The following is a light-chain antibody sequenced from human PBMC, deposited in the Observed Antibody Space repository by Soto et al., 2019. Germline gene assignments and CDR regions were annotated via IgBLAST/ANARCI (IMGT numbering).Light chain of an antibody. J-gene: IGKJ4*01. CDR2: GAS. Sequence: EIVLTQSPGTLSLSPGERATLSCRASQSVSSSYLAWYQQKPGQAPRLLIYGASSRATGIPDRFSGSGSGTDFTLTISRLEPEDFAVYYCQQYGSSPLTFDGGHKMEIK. CDR3: QQYGSSPLT. V-gene: IGKV3-20*01. CDR1: QSVSSSY.